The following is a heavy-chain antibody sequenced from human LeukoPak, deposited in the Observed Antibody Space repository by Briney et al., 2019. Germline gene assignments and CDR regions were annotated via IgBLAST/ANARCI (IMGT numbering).Heavy chain of an antibody. CDR3: STLTSRGLSDS. CDR2: IKSKADGETI. Sequence: EGSLRLSCAASGFTFTNAWMNWVRQAPGKGLEWVGRIKSKADGETIDYAAPVKGRFTFSRDDSKNMLYLQMNSLKGEDTAVYYCSTLTSRGLSDSWGQGTLVTASS. V-gene: IGHV3-15*07. D-gene: IGHD1-20*01. CDR1: GFTFTNAW. J-gene: IGHJ4*02.